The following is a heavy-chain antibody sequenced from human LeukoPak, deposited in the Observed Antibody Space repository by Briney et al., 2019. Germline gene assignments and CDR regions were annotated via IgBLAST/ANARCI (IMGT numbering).Heavy chain of an antibody. CDR3: ARSSGSYYFGYFDY. J-gene: IGHJ4*02. D-gene: IGHD1-26*01. V-gene: IGHV4-39*07. Sequence: SETLSLTCTVSGGSISSSSYYWGWIRQPPGKGLEWIGSIYYSGSTYYNPSLKSRVTISVDTSKNQFSLKLSSVTAADTAVYYCARSSGSYYFGYFDYWGQGTLVTVSS. CDR1: GGSISSSSYY. CDR2: IYYSGST.